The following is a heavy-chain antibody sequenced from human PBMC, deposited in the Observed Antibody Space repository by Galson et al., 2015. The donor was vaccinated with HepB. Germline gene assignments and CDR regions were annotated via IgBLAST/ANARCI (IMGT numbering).Heavy chain of an antibody. V-gene: IGHV3-30-3*01. CDR3: ARVRFLEWTRAGGGLGAFDI. D-gene: IGHD3-3*01. CDR1: GFTFSSYA. Sequence: SLRLSCAASGFTFSSYAMHWVRQAPGKGLEWVAVISYDGSNKYYADSVKGRFTISRDNSKNTLYLQMNSLRAEDTAVYYCARVRFLEWTRAGGGLGAFDIWGQGTMVTVSP. CDR2: ISYDGSNK. J-gene: IGHJ3*02.